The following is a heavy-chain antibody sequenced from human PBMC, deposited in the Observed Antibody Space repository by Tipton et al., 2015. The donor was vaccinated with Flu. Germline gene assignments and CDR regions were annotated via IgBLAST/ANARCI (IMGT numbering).Heavy chain of an antibody. D-gene: IGHD6-19*01. J-gene: IGHJ4*02. CDR2: TYYRSKWYN. V-gene: IGHV6-1*01. Sequence: GLVKPSQTLSLTCAISGDSVSSHSAAWNWTRQSPSRGLEWLGRTYYRSKWYNDYAVPVKRRITINPDTSKNQFSLQLNSVTPEDTAMYYCARDSTLPGIAVAVNFDYWCQGTLPTVPS. CDR3: ARDSTLPGIAVAVNFDY. CDR1: GDSVSSHSAA.